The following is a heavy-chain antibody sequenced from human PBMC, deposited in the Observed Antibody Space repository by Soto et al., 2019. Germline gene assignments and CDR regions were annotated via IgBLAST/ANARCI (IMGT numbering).Heavy chain of an antibody. D-gene: IGHD6-19*01. CDR1: GGSISGSY. V-gene: IGHV4-59*01. J-gene: IGHJ4*02. CDR2: VYYTGST. Sequence: SETLSLTCSVSGGSISGSYWSWIRQSPGKGLEWLGYVYYTGSTNYSPSLRSQVSISVDTSKNEFSLRLSSVTAADTAVYFCARSVAVPGAHIDYWGQGTQVTVSS. CDR3: ARSVAVPGAHIDY.